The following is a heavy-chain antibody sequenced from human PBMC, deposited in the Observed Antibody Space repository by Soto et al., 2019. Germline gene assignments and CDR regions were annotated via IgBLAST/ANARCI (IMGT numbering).Heavy chain of an antibody. CDR1: GYIFTSYT. CDR3: ARGGNWNYVGAFDI. CDR2: VSAYTGET. D-gene: IGHD1-7*01. J-gene: IGHJ3*02. V-gene: IGHV1-18*04. Sequence: QVQLVQSGPEVKKPGASVKLSCKASGYIFTSYTVTWVRQAPGQGLEWMGWVSAYTGETQYAQRFHGKVTMTTNTSTSTAYMEMRSLKSDDTAVYYCARGGNWNYVGAFDIWGQGTMVTVSS.